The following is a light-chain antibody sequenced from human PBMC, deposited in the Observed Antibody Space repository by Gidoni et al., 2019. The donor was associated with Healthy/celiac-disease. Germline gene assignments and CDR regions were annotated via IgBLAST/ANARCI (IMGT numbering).Light chain of an antibody. Sequence: ELALTQPPATLSVSPVERAALSCRASQRVSSNLDWYQQKPGQAPRHLIYVASTRATGIPARFSGSGSGTAVTLTISSLLSEDFAVYYCQQYNNWHPITFGHGTRLEIK. V-gene: IGKV3-15*01. CDR1: QRVSSN. J-gene: IGKJ5*01. CDR2: VAS. CDR3: QQYNNWHPIT.